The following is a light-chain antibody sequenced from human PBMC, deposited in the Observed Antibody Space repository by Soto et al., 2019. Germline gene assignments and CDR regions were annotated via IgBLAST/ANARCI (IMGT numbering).Light chain of an antibody. CDR1: QSVSSY. V-gene: IGKV3-11*01. J-gene: IGKJ4*01. Sequence: EIVLTESPVTLSLSPGERATLSCRASQSVSSYLAWYQQKPGQDPRLLIYDASNRATGIPARFSGSGSGTDFTLTISSLEPEDFAVYYCQQRSNWPSTFGGGTKVEIK. CDR2: DAS. CDR3: QQRSNWPST.